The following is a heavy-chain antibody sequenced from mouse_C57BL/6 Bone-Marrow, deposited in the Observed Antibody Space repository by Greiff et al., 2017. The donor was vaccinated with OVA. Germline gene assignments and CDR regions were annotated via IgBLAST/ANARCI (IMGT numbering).Heavy chain of an antibody. CDR2: INPSNGGT. CDR1: VYPFTSYW. J-gene: IGHJ3*01. CDR3: ARWGLPFAY. D-gene: IGHD3-1*01. Sequence: QVQLQQPGTELVKPGASVKLSCKASVYPFTSYWMHWVQQRPGPGLEWIGNINPSNGGTTYNEKFKIKATLTVDKSSSTAYMQLSSLTSEDSAVYYCARWGLPFAYWGQGTLVTVSA. V-gene: IGHV1-53*01.